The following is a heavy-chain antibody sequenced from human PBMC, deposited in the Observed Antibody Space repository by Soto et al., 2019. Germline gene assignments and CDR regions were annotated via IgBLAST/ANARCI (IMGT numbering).Heavy chain of an antibody. J-gene: IGHJ4*02. V-gene: IGHV3-33*05. Sequence: GGSLRLSCATSGVTFXHCGFHLVRQAPGKGLEWVAFILYDGTKQYYADSVKGRFTITRDNSKNTLYLGMNSLRGDDTAVYFCARDEGAPRTYYFDYWGQGALVTVSS. CDR1: GVTFXHCG. CDR2: ILYDGTKQ. CDR3: ARDEGAPRTYYFDY.